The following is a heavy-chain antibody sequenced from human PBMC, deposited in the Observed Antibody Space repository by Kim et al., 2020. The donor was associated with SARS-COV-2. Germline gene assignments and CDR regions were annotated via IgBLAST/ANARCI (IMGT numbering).Heavy chain of an antibody. CDR2: ISWDGTTT. D-gene: IGHD3-3*01. CDR3: ARGGSTDSWNTYEAEGIDL. J-gene: IGHJ5*02. V-gene: IGHV3-43*01. CDR1: GFIFEHYT. Sequence: GGSLRLSCAASGFIFEHYTMNWVRQAPGKGLEWVALISWDGTTTFYAESVTGRFTISRDDSTKSLNLQINSLRTEDTALYYCARGGSTDSWNTYEAEGIDLCSQGTLVTVSS.